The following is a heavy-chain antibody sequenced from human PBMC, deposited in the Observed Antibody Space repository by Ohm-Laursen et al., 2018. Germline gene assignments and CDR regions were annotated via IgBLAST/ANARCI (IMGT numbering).Heavy chain of an antibody. D-gene: IGHD2-2*02. CDR3: ARDIGVGYCSSTSCYIYYGMDV. J-gene: IGHJ6*02. Sequence: SVKVSCKASGYTFTSYGISWVRQAPGQGLEWMGWISAYNGNTNYAQKLQGRVTMTTDTSTSTAYMELRSLRSDDTAVYYCARDIGVGYCSSTSCYIYYGMDVWGQGTTVTVSS. CDR1: GYTFTSYG. CDR2: ISAYNGNT. V-gene: IGHV1-18*01.